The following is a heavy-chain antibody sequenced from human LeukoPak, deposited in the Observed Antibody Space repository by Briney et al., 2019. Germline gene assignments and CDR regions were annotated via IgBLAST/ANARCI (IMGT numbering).Heavy chain of an antibody. CDR1: GXSXXXGGYS. CDR2: IYHSGST. V-gene: IGHV4-30-2*01. Sequence: SGXSXXXGGYSWSWLRQPPGKGLEWIGYIYHSGSTYYNPSVKSRVTISVDRAKNKFSLKLSSVTAADTAVYYCARDSGIYDAFDIWGQGTMVTVSS. J-gene: IGHJ3*02. CDR3: ARDSGIYDAFDI. D-gene: IGHD3-10*01.